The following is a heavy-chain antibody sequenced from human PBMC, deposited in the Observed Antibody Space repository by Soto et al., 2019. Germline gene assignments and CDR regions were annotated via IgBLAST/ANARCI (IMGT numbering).Heavy chain of an antibody. D-gene: IGHD6-13*01. J-gene: IGHJ3*02. CDR1: GGSISSYY. V-gene: IGHV4-59*08. CDR3: AIRYSSAFDI. Sequence: QVQLQESGPGRVKPSETLSLTCTFSGGSISSYYWSWIRHPPGKGLEWIGYIYYSGSTNYNPSLKSRVTISVDTSKNQFSLKLSSVTAAETAVYYCAIRYSSAFDIWGQGTMVTVSS. CDR2: IYYSGST.